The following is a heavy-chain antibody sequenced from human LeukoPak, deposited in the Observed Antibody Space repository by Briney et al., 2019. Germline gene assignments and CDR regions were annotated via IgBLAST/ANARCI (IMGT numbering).Heavy chain of an antibody. J-gene: IGHJ3*02. Sequence: TGGSLRLSCAASGFTFRSYDMNWVRLAPGKGLEWVSGISGSGGSTSYADSVKGRFTISRDNSKNTLYLQMNSLRAEDTAVYYCAKETYAFDIWGRGTMVTVSS. CDR3: AKETYAFDI. V-gene: IGHV3-23*01. CDR2: ISGSGGST. CDR1: GFTFRSYD.